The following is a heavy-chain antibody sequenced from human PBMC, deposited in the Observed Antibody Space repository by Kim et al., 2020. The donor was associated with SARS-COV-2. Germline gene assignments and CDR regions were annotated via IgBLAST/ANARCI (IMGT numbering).Heavy chain of an antibody. J-gene: IGHJ4*02. D-gene: IGHD3-22*01. Sequence: YADSVKRRFTISRDNAKNSLYLQMNSLRAEDTAVYYCARVSSGYFPHLGYWGQGTLVTVSS. CDR3: ARVSSGYFPHLGY. V-gene: IGHV3-11*06.